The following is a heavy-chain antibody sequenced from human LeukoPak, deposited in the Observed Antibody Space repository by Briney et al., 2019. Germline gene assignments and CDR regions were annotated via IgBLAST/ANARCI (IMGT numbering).Heavy chain of an antibody. CDR1: GYTFTSYY. CDR2: INPSGGST. J-gene: IGHJ3*02. V-gene: IGHV1-46*01. Sequence: ASVKVSCKASGYTFTSYYMHWVRQAPGQGLEWMGIINPSGGSTSYAQKFQGRVTMTRDTSTSTVYMELSSLRSEDTAVYYCAKSSPTNDYVWGSPKANDAFDIWGQGTMVTVSS. D-gene: IGHD3-16*01. CDR3: AKSSPTNDYVWGSPKANDAFDI.